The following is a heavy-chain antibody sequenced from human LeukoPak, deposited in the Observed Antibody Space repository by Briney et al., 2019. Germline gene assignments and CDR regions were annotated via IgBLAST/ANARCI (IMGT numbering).Heavy chain of an antibody. V-gene: IGHV1-18*01. D-gene: IGHD3-22*01. CDR3: AREYYYDSSGYYGAFDI. Sequence: ASVKVSCKASGYTFTSYGISWVRQAPGQGVEGMGWISAYNGNTNYAQKLQGRVTMTTDTSTSTAYMELRSLRSDDTAVYYCAREYYYDSSGYYGAFDIWGQGTMVTVPS. CDR1: GYTFTSYG. J-gene: IGHJ3*02. CDR2: ISAYNGNT.